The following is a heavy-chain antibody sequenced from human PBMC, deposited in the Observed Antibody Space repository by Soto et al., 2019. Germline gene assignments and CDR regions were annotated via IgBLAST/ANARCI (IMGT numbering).Heavy chain of an antibody. D-gene: IGHD3-3*01. J-gene: IGHJ5*02. CDR1: CYSISSGYY. Sequence: SDTLYRTCAVSCYSISSGYYLGLIRHDPRKGLEWIGSIYHTGGTHYNPSLKSRVTMSVDTSKNQFSLRLSSVTAADTAIYYCATRITVFGLLIPPFDPWGQGTQVTVSS. V-gene: IGHV4-38-2*01. CDR3: ATRITVFGLLIPPFDP. CDR2: IYHTGGT.